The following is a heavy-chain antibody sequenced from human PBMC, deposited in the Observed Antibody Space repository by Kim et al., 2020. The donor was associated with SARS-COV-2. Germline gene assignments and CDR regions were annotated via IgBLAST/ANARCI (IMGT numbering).Heavy chain of an antibody. Sequence: GGSLRLSCAASGFTFSSYSMNWVRQAPGKGLEWVSSISSSSSYIYYADSVKGRFTISRDNAKNSLYLQMNRLRAEDTAVYYCARDGFGSGSFAAFDIWGPGTMVTVSS. CDR2: ISSSSSYI. J-gene: IGHJ3*02. V-gene: IGHV3-21*01. CDR1: GFTFSSYS. CDR3: ARDGFGSGSFAAFDI. D-gene: IGHD3-10*01.